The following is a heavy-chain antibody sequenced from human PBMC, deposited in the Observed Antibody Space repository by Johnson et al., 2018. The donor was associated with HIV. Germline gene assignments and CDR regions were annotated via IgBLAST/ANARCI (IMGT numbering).Heavy chain of an antibody. J-gene: IGHJ3*01. CDR2: IDTEGSGT. V-gene: IGHV3-74*03. D-gene: IGHD1-26*01. CDR1: GFSFSTYW. Sequence: VQLVESGGRLVQPGGSLRLSCAASGFSFSTYWMHWVRRVPGKGLVWVSRIDTEGSGTTYADSVKGRFTISRDNAKNTVYLHMISLRAEAMAVYYCARSRWADDAFDGWGQGTMVTVSS. CDR3: ARSRWADDAFDG.